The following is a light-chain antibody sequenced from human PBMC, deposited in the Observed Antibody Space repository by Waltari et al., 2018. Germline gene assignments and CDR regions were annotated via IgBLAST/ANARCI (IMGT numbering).Light chain of an antibody. CDR3: QSIDSRGAA. CDR1: MFPRQY. Sequence: SYELPQPPSVSVSPGQTARITCSGDMFPRQYAYWYQKKPGQAPVMVIEKDSERPSGVPERFSGSSSGTTVSLIISGVRAEDEAEYYCQSIDSRGAAFGGGTTLTVL. CDR2: KDS. J-gene: IGLJ3*02. V-gene: IGLV3-25*03.